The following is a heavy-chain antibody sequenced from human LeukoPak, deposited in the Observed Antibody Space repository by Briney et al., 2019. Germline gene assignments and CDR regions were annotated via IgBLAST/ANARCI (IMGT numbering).Heavy chain of an antibody. J-gene: IGHJ4*02. CDR1: GFTFSSYW. Sequence: GGSLRLSCVVSGFTFSSYWMHWVRQAPGEGLVWVSRINSDGSTTTYADSVKGRFTISRDNSKNTLYLQMNSLRAEDTAVYYCAKDGYGGPYYYDSSGYYLGLDYWGQGTLVTVSS. V-gene: IGHV3-74*01. CDR2: INSDGSTT. CDR3: AKDGYGGPYYYDSSGYYLGLDY. D-gene: IGHD3-22*01.